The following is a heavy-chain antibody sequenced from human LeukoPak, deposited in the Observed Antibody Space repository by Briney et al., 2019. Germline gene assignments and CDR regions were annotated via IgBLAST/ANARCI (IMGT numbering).Heavy chain of an antibody. J-gene: IGHJ6*02. CDR3: ARSYSSSDHYYYYGMDV. V-gene: IGHV4-59*08. CDR2: INYVRTT. D-gene: IGHD6-13*01. Sequence: PSETLSLTCTVSGGSISSYYWNWIRQPPGKGLEWIGYINYVRTTDYNPSLKSRVTISLDTSKNRFSLKLSSVTAADTAMYYCARSYSSSDHYYYYGMDVWGQGTTVTVSS. CDR1: GGSISSYY.